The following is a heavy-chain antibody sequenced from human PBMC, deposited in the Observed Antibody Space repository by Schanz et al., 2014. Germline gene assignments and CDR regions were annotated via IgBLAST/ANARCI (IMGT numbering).Heavy chain of an antibody. CDR2: ISGSGAGT. CDR1: GFIFSNFA. J-gene: IGHJ4*02. Sequence: EVQLVESGGGLVQPGGSLRLSCAASGFIFSNFAMEWVRQAPGKGLEWVSAISGSGAGTYYADSVKGRFTISRDTSKNTLYLQMSSLRAEDTALYFCAKDRRDNYGSGTFYFEHWGQGTLVTVSS. D-gene: IGHD3-10*01. CDR3: AKDRRDNYGSGTFYFEH. V-gene: IGHV3-23*04.